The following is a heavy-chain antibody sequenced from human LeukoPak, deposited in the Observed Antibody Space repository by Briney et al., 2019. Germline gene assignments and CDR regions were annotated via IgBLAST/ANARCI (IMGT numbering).Heavy chain of an antibody. D-gene: IGHD2-2*01. Sequence: SETLSLTCTVSGASISNVDFYWTWIRQAPGKGLEWIGYIYNSGSTHFNPSLKSRVTMSDDTSKNQFSLRLSSVTAADTAVYYCAAEEIVIVPTATNSYFDTWGQGILVTVSS. CDR3: AAEEIVIVPTATNSYFDT. V-gene: IGHV4-30-4*08. J-gene: IGHJ4*02. CDR2: IYNSGST. CDR1: GASISNVDFY.